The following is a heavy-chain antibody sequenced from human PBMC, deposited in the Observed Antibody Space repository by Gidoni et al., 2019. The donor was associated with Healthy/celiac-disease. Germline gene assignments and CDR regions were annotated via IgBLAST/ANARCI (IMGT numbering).Heavy chain of an antibody. J-gene: IGHJ3*02. Sequence: EVQLLESGGGLVQPGGSLRLSCAASGFTFSSYAMSWVRPAPGKGLEWVSAISGSGGSTYYADSVKGRFTISRDNSKNTLYLQMNSLRAEDTAVYYCAKDLQGGLLVPDAFDIWGQGTMVTVSS. CDR3: AKDLQGGLLVPDAFDI. D-gene: IGHD2-8*02. CDR1: GFTFSSYA. CDR2: ISGSGGST. V-gene: IGHV3-23*01.